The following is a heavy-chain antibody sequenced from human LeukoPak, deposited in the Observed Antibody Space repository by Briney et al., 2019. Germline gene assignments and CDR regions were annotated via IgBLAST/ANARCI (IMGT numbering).Heavy chain of an antibody. CDR2: ISGSGGST. CDR3: AKVTSSSSGSLVAFDI. Sequence: GGYLRLSCAASGFTFSGYAMSWVRQAPGKGLGWFSAISGSGGSTYYADCVKGRFTISRDNSKTTLYLQMNSLRAEDTAVYYCAKVTSSSSGSLVAFDIWGQGTMVTVSS. J-gene: IGHJ3*02. CDR1: GFTFSGYA. D-gene: IGHD3-22*01. V-gene: IGHV3-23*01.